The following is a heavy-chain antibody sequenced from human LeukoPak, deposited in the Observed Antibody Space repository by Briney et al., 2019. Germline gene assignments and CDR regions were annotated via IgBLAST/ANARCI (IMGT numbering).Heavy chain of an antibody. CDR1: GGSISSSGYY. CDR3: ARLGYYDSSLGS. D-gene: IGHD3-22*01. Sequence: SETLSLTCTVSGGSISSSGYYWGWIRQPPGKGLEWIGSIYDSGSTYYNPSLKSRVTMSVDTSKNQFSLKLNSVTAADTAVYYCARLGYYDSSLGSWGQGTMVTVSS. J-gene: IGHJ3*01. CDR2: IYDSGST. V-gene: IGHV4-39*01.